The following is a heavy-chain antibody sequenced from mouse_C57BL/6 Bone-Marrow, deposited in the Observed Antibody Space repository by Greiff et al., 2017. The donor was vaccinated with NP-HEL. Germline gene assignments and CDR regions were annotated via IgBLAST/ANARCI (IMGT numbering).Heavy chain of an antibody. Sequence: VQLQQSGPELVKPGASVKLSCKASGYTFTSYDINWVKQRPGQGLEWIGWIYPRAGSTKYNEKFKGKATLTVDTSSSTAYMELHSLTSEDSAVYFCARSPFDYGSSPWFAYWGQGTLVTVSA. V-gene: IGHV1-85*01. CDR2: IYPRAGST. CDR3: ARSPFDYGSSPWFAY. J-gene: IGHJ3*01. CDR1: GYTFTSYD. D-gene: IGHD1-1*01.